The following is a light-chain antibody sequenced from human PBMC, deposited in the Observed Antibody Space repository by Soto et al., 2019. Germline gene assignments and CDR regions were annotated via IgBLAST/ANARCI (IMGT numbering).Light chain of an antibody. CDR3: QQYNSYSPT. CDR1: QNINTY. J-gene: IGKJ2*01. V-gene: IGKV3-11*01. CDR2: DAA. Sequence: EIVLTQSPATLSLSPGEKATLSCRASQNINTYLGWYQQKPGQAPRLLIYDAANRATGVPARFSASGSGTDFTLTITTLEPEDFAVYYCQQYNSYSPTFGQGTKLEIK.